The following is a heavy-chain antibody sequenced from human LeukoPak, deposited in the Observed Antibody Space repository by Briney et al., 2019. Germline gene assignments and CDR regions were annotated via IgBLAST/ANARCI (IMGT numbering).Heavy chain of an antibody. D-gene: IGHD6-13*01. CDR2: INTKTGNP. CDR1: GYTFTSYY. V-gene: IGHV7-4-1*02. J-gene: IGHJ4*02. CDR3: AAGIAAAEIDY. Sequence: ASVKVSCKASGYTFTSYYMHWVRQAPGQGLEWMGWINTKTGNPTYAQGFTGRFVFSVDSSVSTVYLQISSLKAEDTAVYYCAAGIAAAEIDYWGQGTLVTVSS.